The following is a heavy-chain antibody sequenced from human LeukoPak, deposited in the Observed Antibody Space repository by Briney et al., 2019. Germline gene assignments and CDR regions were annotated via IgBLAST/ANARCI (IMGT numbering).Heavy chain of an antibody. J-gene: IGHJ4*02. D-gene: IGHD3-10*01. CDR1: GFTFSSYG. CDR3: AKDLGYIDY. CDR2: ISYDGSNK. Sequence: GGSLRLSCAASGFTFSSYGMHWVRQAPGKGLEWVALISYDGSNKYYADSVKGRFTISRDNSKNTLYLQMNSLRAEDTAVYYCAKDLGYIDYWGQGTLVTGSS. V-gene: IGHV3-30*18.